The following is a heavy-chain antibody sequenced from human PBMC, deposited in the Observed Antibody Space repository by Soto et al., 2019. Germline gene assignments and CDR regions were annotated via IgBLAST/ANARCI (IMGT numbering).Heavy chain of an antibody. V-gene: IGHV3-74*01. J-gene: IGHJ4*02. CDR2: INSDGSST. D-gene: IGHD5-18*01. CDR3: ARDDTAMAPYYFDD. CDR1: GFTFSSDW. Sequence: PGGSLRLSCAVSGFTFSSDWMHWVRQAPGKGLVWVSRINSDGSSTSYADSVKGRFTISRDNAKNTLYLQMNSLRAEDTAVYYCARDDTAMAPYYFDDWGQGTLVTVSS.